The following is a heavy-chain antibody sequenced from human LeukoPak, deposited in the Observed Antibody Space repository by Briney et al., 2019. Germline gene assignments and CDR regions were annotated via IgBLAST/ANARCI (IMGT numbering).Heavy chain of an antibody. CDR2: LYSDGNT. J-gene: IGHJ4*02. CDR3: TRGGGPLAANAVAY. CDR1: AFTVITED. Sequence: PGGSLRLSHPAAAFTVITEDMASVRQAPGKGLEWVSVLYSDGNTKYADSVQGRFTISRDNSKNTLYLEMNRLSPDDPTVYLCTRGGGPLAANAVAYWGQGTLVTVSS. D-gene: IGHD2-15*01. V-gene: IGHV3-53*01.